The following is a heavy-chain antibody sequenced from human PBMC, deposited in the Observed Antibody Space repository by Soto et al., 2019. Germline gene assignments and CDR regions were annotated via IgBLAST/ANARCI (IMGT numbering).Heavy chain of an antibody. V-gene: IGHV3-23*01. J-gene: IGHJ4*02. CDR3: AKVIVLGASTIEF. Sequence: EQLLESGGGLVQPGGSLTLSCAASGFTFNHYGMAWVRQAPAKGLEWVSVISGSGGTTYYADSVKGRFTISRDNSKSTVYLQMNSLRVEDTALYSCAKVIVLGASTIEFWGPGTLVTVSS. CDR1: GFTFNHYG. D-gene: IGHD6-6*01. CDR2: ISGSGGTT.